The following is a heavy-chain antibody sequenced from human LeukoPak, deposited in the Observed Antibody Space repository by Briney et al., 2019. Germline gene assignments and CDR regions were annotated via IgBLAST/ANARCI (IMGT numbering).Heavy chain of an antibody. D-gene: IGHD2-2*01. CDR2: NNGAGTT. J-gene: IGHJ6*03. CDR1: GGSLRGYY. V-gene: IGHV4-34*01. CDR3: ARCRDNAHYFYYMDV. Sequence: SETLSLTCTVFGGSLRGYYWTWIRQSPGKGLEWIGENNGAGTTNYNPSPKSRVVISIDGSKNQLSLRLTSVTAADAATYFCARCRDNAHYFYYMDVWGEGTTVTVSS.